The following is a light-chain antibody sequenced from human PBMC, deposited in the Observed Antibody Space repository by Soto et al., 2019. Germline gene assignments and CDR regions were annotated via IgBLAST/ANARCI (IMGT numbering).Light chain of an antibody. V-gene: IGLV1-44*01. CDR2: SDT. CDR1: SSNIGSNY. CDR3: ATWDDSLNAAV. Sequence: QSVLTQSPSASGTPGQRVTISCSGSSSNIGSNYVYWYRQLPGTAPKLLIYSDTQRPSGVPDRFSGSKSGTSASLAISGLQSEDEADYYCATWDDSLNAAVFGGGTQLTVL. J-gene: IGLJ7*01.